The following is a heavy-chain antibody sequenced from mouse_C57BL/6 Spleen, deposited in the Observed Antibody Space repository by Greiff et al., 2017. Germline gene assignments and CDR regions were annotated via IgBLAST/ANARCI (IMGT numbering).Heavy chain of an antibody. CDR1: GYSITSGYY. CDR3: ARDEYGNWFAY. J-gene: IGHJ3*01. Sequence: EVHLVESGPGLVKPSQSLSLTCSVTGYSITSGYYWNWIRQFPGNKLEWMGYISYDGSNNYNPSLKNRISITRDTSKNQFFLKLNSVTTEDTATYYCARDEYGNWFAYWGQGTLVTVSA. CDR2: ISYDGSN. V-gene: IGHV3-6*01. D-gene: IGHD2-10*02.